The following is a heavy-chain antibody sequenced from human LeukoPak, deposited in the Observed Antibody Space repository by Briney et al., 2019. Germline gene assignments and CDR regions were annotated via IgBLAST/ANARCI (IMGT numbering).Heavy chain of an antibody. J-gene: IGHJ4*02. D-gene: IGHD6-19*01. CDR3: ARDHRGYSSPQGFDY. Sequence: GGSLRLSCETSGFTFSNYAMSWVRQAPGKGLEWVANIKQDGSEKYYVDSVKGRFTISRDNAKNSLYLQMNSLRAEDTAVYYCARDHRGYSSPQGFDYWGQGTLVTVSS. V-gene: IGHV3-7*01. CDR1: GFTFSNYA. CDR2: IKQDGSEK.